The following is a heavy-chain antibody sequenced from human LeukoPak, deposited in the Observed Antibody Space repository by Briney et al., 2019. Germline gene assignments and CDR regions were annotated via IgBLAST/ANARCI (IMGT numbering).Heavy chain of an antibody. CDR3: AREQDYVWGSYRHYYFDY. V-gene: IGHV3-7*01. CDR1: GFTFSSYW. D-gene: IGHD3-16*02. J-gene: IGHJ4*02. Sequence: PGGSLSLSCAASGFTFSSYWMSWVRQAPGKGLEWVANIKQDGSEKYYVDSVKGRFTISRDNAKNSLYLRMNSLRAEDTAVYYCAREQDYVWGSYRHYYFDYWGQGTLVTVSS. CDR2: IKQDGSEK.